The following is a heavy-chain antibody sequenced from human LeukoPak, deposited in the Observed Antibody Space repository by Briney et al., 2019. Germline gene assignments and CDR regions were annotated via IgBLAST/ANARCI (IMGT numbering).Heavy chain of an antibody. Sequence: PSETLSLTCTVSGGSISSGSYYWGWIRQPPGKGLEWIGSIYYSGSTYYNPSLKSRVTISVDTSENQFSLKLSSVTAADTAVYYCARISVGAAGNNWFDPWGQGTLVTVSS. D-gene: IGHD6-13*01. CDR3: ARISVGAAGNNWFDP. CDR2: IYYSGST. V-gene: IGHV4-39*01. CDR1: GGSISSGSYY. J-gene: IGHJ5*02.